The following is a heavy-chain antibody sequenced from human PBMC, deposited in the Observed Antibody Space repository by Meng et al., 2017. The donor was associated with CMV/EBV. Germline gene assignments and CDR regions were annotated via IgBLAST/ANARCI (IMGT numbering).Heavy chain of an antibody. CDR1: GFTFSSYR. CDR3: ARIPMEWLFPRGMDV. D-gene: IGHD3-3*01. CDR2: IKQDGSEK. Sequence: GESLKISCAASGFTFSSYRMSWVRQAPGKGLEWVANIKQDGSEKYYVDSMKGRFTISRDNAKNSLYLQMNSLRAEDTAVYYCARIPMEWLFPRGMDVWGQGTTVTVSS. J-gene: IGHJ6*02. V-gene: IGHV3-7*01.